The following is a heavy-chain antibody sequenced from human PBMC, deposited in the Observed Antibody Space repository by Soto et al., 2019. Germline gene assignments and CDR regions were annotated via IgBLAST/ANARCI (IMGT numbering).Heavy chain of an antibody. CDR1: GFIFSSYA. D-gene: IGHD4-17*01. V-gene: IGHV3-30-3*01. Sequence: QVQLVESGGGVVQPGRSLRLSCAASGFIFSSYAMHWVRQAPGKGLEWVAVISYDGSNKYYADSVKGRFTISRDNSKNTLYLQMNSLRAEDTAVYYCARDRRGFYGDPEEYYYGMDVWGQGTTVTVSS. CDR3: ARDRRGFYGDPEEYYYGMDV. J-gene: IGHJ6*02. CDR2: ISYDGSNK.